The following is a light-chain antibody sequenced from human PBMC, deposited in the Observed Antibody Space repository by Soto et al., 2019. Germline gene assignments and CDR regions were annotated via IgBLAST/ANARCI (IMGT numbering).Light chain of an antibody. Sequence: QSVLTQPPSVCGSPGQRVTISCTGSSSNIGAGYDVHWYQQLPGTAPKLLIYGNSNRPSGVPDRFSGSKSGTSASLAITVLQAEDEDEDYCQSYDSSLSGHVVFGGGTKLTV. V-gene: IGLV1-40*01. CDR1: SSNIGAGYD. CDR2: GNS. CDR3: QSYDSSLSGHVV. J-gene: IGLJ2*01.